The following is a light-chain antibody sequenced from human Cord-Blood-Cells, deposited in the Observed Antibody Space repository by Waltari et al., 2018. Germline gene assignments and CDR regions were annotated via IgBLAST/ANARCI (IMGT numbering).Light chain of an antibody. J-gene: IGLJ2*01. CDR1: SSDVGGYNY. V-gene: IGLV2-14*01. CDR3: SSYTSSSTRV. CDR2: EVS. Sequence: QSALTQPASVSGSPGQSITISCTGTSSDVGGYNYVSWYQQHPGNAPKLMIYEVSNRPSGVFNRFSGSKSGNTASLTISGLQAEDEADYYCSSYTSSSTRVFGGGTKLTVL.